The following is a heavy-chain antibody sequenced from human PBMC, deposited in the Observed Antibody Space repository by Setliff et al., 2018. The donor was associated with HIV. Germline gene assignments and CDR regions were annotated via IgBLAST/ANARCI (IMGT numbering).Heavy chain of an antibody. J-gene: IGHJ3*01. V-gene: IGHV1-18*01. Sequence: ASVKVSCKASCYTFSSYGISWVRQAPGQGLEWMGWISGYNGNTKYVQKLQGRVTMTTDTSTRTVYMEFRSLRHDDTAEYFCARVPYRSAWFSGGHDAFDVWGQGTMVTVS. D-gene: IGHD6-19*01. CDR3: ARVPYRSAWFSGGHDAFDV. CDR1: CYTFSSYG. CDR2: ISGYNGNT.